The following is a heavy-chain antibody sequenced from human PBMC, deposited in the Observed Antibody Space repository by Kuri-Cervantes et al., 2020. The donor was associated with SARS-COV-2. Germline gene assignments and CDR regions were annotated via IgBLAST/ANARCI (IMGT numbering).Heavy chain of an antibody. V-gene: IGHV3-7*01. CDR2: IKQDGSEK. CDR3: ARAQEHNAQQLAGVDY. CDR1: GFTFSSYW. D-gene: IGHD6-13*01. Sequence: GGSLRLSCAASGFTFSSYWMSWVRQTPGKGLEWVANIKQDGSEKYYVDSVKGRFTISRDNAKNSLYLQMNSLRAEDTAVYYCARAQEHNAQQLAGVDYWGQGTLVTVSS. J-gene: IGHJ4*02.